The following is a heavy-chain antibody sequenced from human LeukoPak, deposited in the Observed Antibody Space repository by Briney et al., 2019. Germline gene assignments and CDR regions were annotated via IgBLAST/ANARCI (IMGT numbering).Heavy chain of an antibody. CDR2: IYYSGST. CDR3: ARFGVNVFALDY. CDR1: GGSFSGYY. J-gene: IGHJ4*02. V-gene: IGHV4-34*09. Sequence: SETLSLTCAVYGGSFSGYYWSWNHQPPGKGLEWIGYIYYSGSTYYNPSLKSRVTISVDTSKNQFSLKLSSVTAADTAVYYCARFGVNVFALDYRGQGTLVTVSS. D-gene: IGHD3-3*01.